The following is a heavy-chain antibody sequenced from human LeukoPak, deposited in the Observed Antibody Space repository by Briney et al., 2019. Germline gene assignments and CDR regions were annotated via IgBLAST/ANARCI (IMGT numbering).Heavy chain of an antibody. CDR2: INHNGNVN. Sequence: PGGSRRLSVAASGFTFVIYWMNGARQAPGKGLEWVASINHNGNVNYYVDSVKGRLTISRDNAKNSLYLQMSNLGAEDTAVYFCARGGGLDVWGQGATVTVSS. D-gene: IGHD3-16*01. CDR1: GFTFVIYW. V-gene: IGHV3-7*03. J-gene: IGHJ6*02. CDR3: ARGGGLDV.